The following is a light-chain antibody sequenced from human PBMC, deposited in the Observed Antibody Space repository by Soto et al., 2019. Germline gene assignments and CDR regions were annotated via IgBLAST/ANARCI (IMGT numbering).Light chain of an antibody. CDR2: GNS. V-gene: IGLV1-40*01. J-gene: IGLJ2*01. CDR3: QSYDSRLSGHLV. Sequence: QPVLTQPPSVSGAPGQRVTIYCTGSSSNIGAGYDVHWYQQLPGTAPKLLIYGNSNRPSGVPDRFSGSKSGTSASLAITGLQAEDEADYYCQSYDSRLSGHLVFGGGTKLTVL. CDR1: SSNIGAGYD.